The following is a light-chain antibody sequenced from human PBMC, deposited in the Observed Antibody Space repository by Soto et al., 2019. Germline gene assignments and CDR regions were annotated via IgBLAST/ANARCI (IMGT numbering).Light chain of an antibody. CDR3: QQYNNYSPRT. J-gene: IGKJ1*01. V-gene: IGKV1-5*03. Sequence: DIQMTQSPSTLSASVGDRVTITCRASQTSNWLAWYQQKPGKAPKLLIYKASSLESGVPSRFSGSGSGTEFPLTISSLQPDDFATYYCQQYNNYSPRTFGQGTKVEIK. CDR1: QTSNW. CDR2: KAS.